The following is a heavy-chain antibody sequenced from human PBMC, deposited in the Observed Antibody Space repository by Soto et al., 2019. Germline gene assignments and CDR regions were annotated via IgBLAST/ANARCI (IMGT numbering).Heavy chain of an antibody. Sequence: PGGSLRLSCAASGFTFSSYAMSWVRQAPGKGLEWVSAISGSGGSTYYADAAKGRFTISRDNAKNTLYLQMNSLRAEDTAVYYCANESYGSGSRRGDYWGQGTLVTVSS. V-gene: IGHV3-23*01. D-gene: IGHD3-10*01. CDR1: GFTFSSYA. J-gene: IGHJ4*02. CDR3: ANESYGSGSRRGDY. CDR2: ISGSGGST.